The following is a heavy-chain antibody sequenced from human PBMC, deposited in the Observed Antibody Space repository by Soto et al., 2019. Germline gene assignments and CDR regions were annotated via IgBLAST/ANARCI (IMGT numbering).Heavy chain of an antibody. V-gene: IGHV3-21*01. CDR3: AREGIAVAGTDAFDI. CDR2: ISSSSSYI. CDR1: GFTFSSYS. Sequence: EVQLVESGGGLVKPGGSLRLSCAASGFTFSSYSMNWVRQAPGKGLEWVSSISSSSSYIYYADSVKGRFTISRDNAKNSPYLQMNSLRAEDTAVYYCAREGIAVAGTDAFDIWGQGTMVTVSS. J-gene: IGHJ3*02. D-gene: IGHD6-19*01.